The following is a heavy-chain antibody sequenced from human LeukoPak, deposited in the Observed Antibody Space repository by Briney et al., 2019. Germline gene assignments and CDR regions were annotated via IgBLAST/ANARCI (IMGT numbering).Heavy chain of an antibody. D-gene: IGHD5-18*01. J-gene: IGHJ4*02. Sequence: SETLSLTCSVSGGSIRSNSFYWGCIRQPPGKGLEWIGSISFSGSTSYSPSLKSRITISVATPKNEFSLKLASVTAADTAVYYCARPAYSYPLAFGFFDYCGQGALVTVSS. CDR1: GGSIRSNSFY. CDR2: ISFSGST. CDR3: ARPAYSYPLAFGFFDY. V-gene: IGHV4-39*01.